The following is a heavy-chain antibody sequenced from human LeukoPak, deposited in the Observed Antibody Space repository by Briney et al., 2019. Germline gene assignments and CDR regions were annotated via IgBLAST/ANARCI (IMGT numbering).Heavy chain of an antibody. V-gene: IGHV3-30-3*01. CDR3: AREDYGGNWFDY. CDR2: ISYDGSNK. Sequence: GGSLRLSCAASGFTFSSYAMHWVRQAPGKGLEWVAVISYDGSNKYYADSVKGRFTISRDNSKNTLYPQMNSLRAEDTAVYYCAREDYGGNWFDYWGQGTLVTVSS. J-gene: IGHJ4*02. CDR1: GFTFSSYA. D-gene: IGHD4-23*01.